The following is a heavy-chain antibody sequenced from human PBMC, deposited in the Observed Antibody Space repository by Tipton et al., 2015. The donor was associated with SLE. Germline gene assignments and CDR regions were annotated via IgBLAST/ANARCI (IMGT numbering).Heavy chain of an antibody. CDR2: IYTSGST. D-gene: IGHD6-13*01. CDR1: GGSISSGNYF. CDR3: AREGSSCLFQH. Sequence: TLSLTCTVSGGSISSGNYFWTWIRQPAGKGLEWIGRIYTSGSTNYDPSLKSRVTMSLDTSENQFSLKLSSVTAADTAVYYCAREGSSCLFQHWGQGTLVTVSS. J-gene: IGHJ1*01. V-gene: IGHV4-61*02.